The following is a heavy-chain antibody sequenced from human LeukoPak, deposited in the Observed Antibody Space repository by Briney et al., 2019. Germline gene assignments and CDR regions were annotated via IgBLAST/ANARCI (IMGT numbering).Heavy chain of an antibody. V-gene: IGHV1-2*02. CDR2: INPNSGGT. J-gene: IGHJ4*02. CDR3: ARWGDILTGYYDDY. CDR1: GYTFTGYY. Sequence: ASVKVSCKASGYTFTGYYMHWVRQAPGQGLEWMGWINPNSGGTNYAQKFQGRVTMTRDTSTSTAYMELSRLRSDDTAVYYCARWGDILTGYYDDYWGQGTLVTVSS. D-gene: IGHD3-9*01.